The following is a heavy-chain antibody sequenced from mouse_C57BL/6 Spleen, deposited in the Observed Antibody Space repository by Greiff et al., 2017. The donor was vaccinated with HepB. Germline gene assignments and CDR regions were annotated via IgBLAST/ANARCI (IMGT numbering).Heavy chain of an antibody. CDR1: GYTFTSYW. CDR3: ARGGDYDGGLYYFDY. Sequence: VQLQQPGAELVRPGSSVKLSCKASGYTFTSYWMHWVKQRPIQGLEWIGNIGPSDSETHYNQKFKDKATLTVDKSSSTAYMQLSSLTSEDSAVYYCARGGDYDGGLYYFDYWGQGTTLTVSS. D-gene: IGHD2-4*01. J-gene: IGHJ2*01. V-gene: IGHV1-52*01. CDR2: IGPSDSET.